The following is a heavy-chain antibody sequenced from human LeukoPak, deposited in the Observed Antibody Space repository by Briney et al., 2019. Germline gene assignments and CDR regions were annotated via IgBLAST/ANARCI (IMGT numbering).Heavy chain of an antibody. J-gene: IGHJ6*02. D-gene: IGHD6-6*01. V-gene: IGHV4-31*11. Sequence: SETLSLTCAVSGGSISSSNWWSWVRQDPVKGLEWIGYMYYGGSTYYNPSLKSRVNISVDTSKNQFSLKLSSVTAADTAVYYCARGHSSSSPYFCDGMDVWGQGTTVTVSS. CDR3: ARGHSSSSPYFCDGMDV. CDR1: GGSISSSNW. CDR2: MYYGGST.